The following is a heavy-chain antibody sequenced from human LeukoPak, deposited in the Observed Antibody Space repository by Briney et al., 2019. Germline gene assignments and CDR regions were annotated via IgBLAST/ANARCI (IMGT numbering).Heavy chain of an antibody. J-gene: IGHJ4*02. Sequence: GGSLRLSCAASGFTFSSYWMSWVRQAPGKGREWVANIKQDGSEKYYVDSVKGRFTISRDNAKNSLYLQMNSLRAEDTAVYYCARDHRGITMVRGARIKLYYFDYWGQGTLVTVSS. CDR3: ARDHRGITMVRGARIKLYYFDY. CDR2: IKQDGSEK. D-gene: IGHD3-10*01. V-gene: IGHV3-7*03. CDR1: GFTFSSYW.